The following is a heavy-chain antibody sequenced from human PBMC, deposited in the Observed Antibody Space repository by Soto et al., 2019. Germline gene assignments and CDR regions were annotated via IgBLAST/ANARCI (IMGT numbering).Heavy chain of an antibody. D-gene: IGHD2-15*01. V-gene: IGHV3-21*01. CDR1: GCTFSSYS. Sequence: EVQLVESGGGLVKPGGSLRLSCAASGCTFSSYSMNWVRQAPGKGLEWVSSISSSSSYIYYADSVKGRFTISRDNAKNSLYLQMNSLRAEDTAVYYCAREVRGYCSGGSCYSGGYYYYMDDWGTGTTVTVSS. CDR2: ISSSSSYI. CDR3: AREVRGYCSGGSCYSGGYYYYMDD. J-gene: IGHJ6*03.